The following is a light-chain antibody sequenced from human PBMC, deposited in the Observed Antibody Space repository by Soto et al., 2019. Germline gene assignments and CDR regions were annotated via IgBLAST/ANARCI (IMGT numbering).Light chain of an antibody. V-gene: IGLV1-47*02. CDR1: SCNIGSNF. Sequence: QSVLTQPPSASGTPGQRVTISCSGSSCNIGSNFVYLYQQLPGTAPKLLIYNNNQRPSGVPDRFSGFKSGTSASLAISGLRSEDEADFYCAAWDDSMRGRVFGTGTKVTVL. CDR3: AAWDDSMRGRV. J-gene: IGLJ1*01. CDR2: NNN.